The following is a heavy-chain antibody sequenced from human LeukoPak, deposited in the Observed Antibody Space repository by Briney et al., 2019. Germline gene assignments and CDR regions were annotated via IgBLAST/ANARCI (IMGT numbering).Heavy chain of an antibody. Sequence: SETLSLTCTVSGDSIRSYYWSWIRQSPGKGLEWIGYIYYSGSTYYNPSLKSRVTISVDTSKKQFSLKLSSVTAADTAVYYCARAPYDSSGYYYFDYWGQGTLVTVSS. V-gene: IGHV4-59*12. J-gene: IGHJ4*02. CDR1: GDSIRSYY. CDR2: IYYSGST. CDR3: ARAPYDSSGYYYFDY. D-gene: IGHD3-22*01.